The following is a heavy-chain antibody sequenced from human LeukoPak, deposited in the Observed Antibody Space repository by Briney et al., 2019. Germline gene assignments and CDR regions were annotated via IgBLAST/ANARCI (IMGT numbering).Heavy chain of an antibody. CDR1: EMSFSAYY. CDR2: INYGGST. D-gene: IGHD6-19*01. Sequence: SETLSLTCAVSEMSFSAYYWNWIRQSPGKGLEWIGEINYGGSTKYTPSLEGRGTILIDTSKDQFSLKLTSVTAADTAVYYCARGFPPGSGSRGSHAFDVWGQGTMVTVSS. V-gene: IGHV4-34*01. CDR3: ARGFPPGSGSRGSHAFDV. J-gene: IGHJ3*01.